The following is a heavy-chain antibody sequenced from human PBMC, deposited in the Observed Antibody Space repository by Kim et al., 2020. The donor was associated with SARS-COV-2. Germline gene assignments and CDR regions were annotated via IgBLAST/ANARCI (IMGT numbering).Heavy chain of an antibody. CDR1: GFTVSSNY. CDR2: IYSGGST. V-gene: IGHV3-66*01. Sequence: GGSLRLSCAASGFTVSSNYMSWVRQAPGKGLEWVSVIYSGGSTYYADSVKGRFTISRDNSKNTLYLQMNSLRAEDTAVYYCARGVITFGDTQDAFDIWGQGTMVTVSS. J-gene: IGHJ3*02. CDR3: ARGVITFGDTQDAFDI. D-gene: IGHD3-16*01.